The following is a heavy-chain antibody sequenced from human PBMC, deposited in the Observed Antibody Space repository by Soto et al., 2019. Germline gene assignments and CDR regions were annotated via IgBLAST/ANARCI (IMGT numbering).Heavy chain of an antibody. CDR3: AKTRGAHNAFDI. V-gene: IGHV3-23*01. CDR1: GFTLSSYA. J-gene: IGHJ3*02. Sequence: PGGSLRLSCAASGFTLSSYAMNWVRQAPGKGLEWVSDTSISGSSSNYADSVRGRFTVSRDNSNNTLHLHMNSLRAEDTAVYYCAKTRGAHNAFDIWGQGTMVTVSS. CDR2: TSISGSSS.